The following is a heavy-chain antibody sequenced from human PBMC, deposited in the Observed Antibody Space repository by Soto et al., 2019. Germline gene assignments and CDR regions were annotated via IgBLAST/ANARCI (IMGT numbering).Heavy chain of an antibody. Sequence: QVQLVESGGGLVKPGGSLRLSCAASGFTFSDYYMSWIRQAPGKGLEWVSYISSSSSYTNYADSVKGRFTISRDNAKNSLYLQMNSLRAEDTAVYYCARGRGIFCSSTSCYAYYYYGMDVWGQGTTVTVSS. CDR2: ISSSSSYT. V-gene: IGHV3-11*05. D-gene: IGHD2-2*01. CDR1: GFTFSDYY. J-gene: IGHJ6*02. CDR3: ARGRGIFCSSTSCYAYYYYGMDV.